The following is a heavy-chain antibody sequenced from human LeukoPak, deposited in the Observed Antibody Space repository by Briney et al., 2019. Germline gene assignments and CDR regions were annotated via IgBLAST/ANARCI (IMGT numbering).Heavy chain of an antibody. J-gene: IGHJ4*02. CDR3: ASLPYSGGGNY. CDR2: INHSGST. D-gene: IGHD6-19*01. V-gene: IGHV4-34*01. CDR1: GGSFSGYY. Sequence: SETLSLTCAVYGGSFSGYYWSWIRQPPGKGLEWIGEINHSGSTNYNPSLKSRVTISVDTSKNQFSLKLSSVTAADTAVYYCASLPYSGGGNYGGRETLSTVS.